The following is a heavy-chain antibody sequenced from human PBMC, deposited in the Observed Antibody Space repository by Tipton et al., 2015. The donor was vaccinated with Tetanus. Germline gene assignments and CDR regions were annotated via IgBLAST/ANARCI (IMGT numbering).Heavy chain of an antibody. CDR3: VSEMATIQGYFDY. CDR1: GFTFSSYW. D-gene: IGHD5-24*01. V-gene: IGHV3-7*05. Sequence: SLRLSCAASGFTFSSYWMSWVRQAPGKGLEWVANIKQDGSEKYYVDSVKGRFTISRDNAKNSLYLQMNSLRAEDTAVYYCVSEMATIQGYFDYWGQGTLVTVSS. J-gene: IGHJ4*02. CDR2: IKQDGSEK.